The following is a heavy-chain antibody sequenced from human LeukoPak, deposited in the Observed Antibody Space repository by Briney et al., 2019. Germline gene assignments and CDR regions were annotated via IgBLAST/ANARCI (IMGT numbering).Heavy chain of an antibody. CDR3: ARRRFGEFHDY. J-gene: IGHJ4*02. D-gene: IGHD3-10*01. V-gene: IGHV4-59*01. Sequence: PSETLSLTCTVSGGSISSYYWSWIRQPPGKGLEWIGYIYYSGSTNYNPSLKSRVTISVVTSKNQFSLKLSSVTAVDTAVYYCARRRFGEFHDYWGQGALVTVSS. CDR1: GGSISSYY. CDR2: IYYSGST.